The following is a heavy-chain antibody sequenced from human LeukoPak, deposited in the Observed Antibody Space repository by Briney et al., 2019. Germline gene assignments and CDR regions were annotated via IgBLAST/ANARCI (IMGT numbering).Heavy chain of an antibody. J-gene: IGHJ4*02. V-gene: IGHV2-70*11. D-gene: IGHD6-19*01. CDR2: IDWDDDK. Sequence: LRLSCAASGFTVSSNYMSWVRQAPGKGLEWLARIDWDDDKYYSTSLKTRLTISKDTSKNQVVLRMTNMDPVDTATYYCARLYSSGWGFGYWGQGTLVTVSS. CDR1: GFTVSSNY. CDR3: ARLYSSGWGFGY.